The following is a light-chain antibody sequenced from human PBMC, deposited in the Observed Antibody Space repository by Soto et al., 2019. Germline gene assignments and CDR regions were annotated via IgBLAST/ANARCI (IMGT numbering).Light chain of an antibody. Sequence: DIQMTQAPSSLSASVRDRVTITCRASQGSSNYLAWYQQKPGKVPKLLIYAAYTLQSGVPSRFSGSGSGTDFTLTISSLQPEDVATYYCQKYDSAPWTFGHGNKVEI. CDR3: QKYDSAPWT. CDR2: AAY. J-gene: IGKJ1*01. CDR1: QGSSNY. V-gene: IGKV1-27*01.